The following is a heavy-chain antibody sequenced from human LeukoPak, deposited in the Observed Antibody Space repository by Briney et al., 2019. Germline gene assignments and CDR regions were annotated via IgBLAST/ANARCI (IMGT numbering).Heavy chain of an antibody. Sequence: AASVKVSCKASGYTFNNHYMYWVRQAPGQGLEWMGVINPSGGSTSYAQKFQGRVTMTRDTSTRTVYMEVNSLRSEDTAVYYCARVPYDSSGYYYFDFWGQGTLVTVSS. D-gene: IGHD3-22*01. CDR3: ARVPYDSSGYYYFDF. CDR1: GYTFNNHY. J-gene: IGHJ4*02. CDR2: INPSGGST. V-gene: IGHV1-46*02.